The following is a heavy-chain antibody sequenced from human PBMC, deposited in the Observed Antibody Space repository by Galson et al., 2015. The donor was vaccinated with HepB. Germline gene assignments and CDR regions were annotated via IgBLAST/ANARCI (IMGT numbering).Heavy chain of an antibody. J-gene: IGHJ4*02. V-gene: IGHV1-2*02. Sequence: SVKVSCKVSGYTFTDYYIHWVRQAPGQGLEWMGWINPYSGGTNYAQRFRGRVTMTRDTSVNTVYVDLRGLKSDDTAVYYCARGAERSGYSFFDSWSQGTLVTVSS. D-gene: IGHD3-3*01. CDR1: GYTFTDYY. CDR3: ARGAERSGYSFFDS. CDR2: INPYSGGT.